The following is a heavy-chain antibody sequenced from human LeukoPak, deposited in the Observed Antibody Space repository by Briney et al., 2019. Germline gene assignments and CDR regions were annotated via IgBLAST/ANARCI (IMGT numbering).Heavy chain of an antibody. CDR1: GYTFTIYY. J-gene: IGHJ3*02. CDR2: INPSGSST. D-gene: IGHD2-15*01. CDR3: ARGLLGGVAFDI. Sequence: GPSVKVSCKASGYTFTIYYMHWVRHAPGQGREWVGIINPSGSSTIYAQKFQGRVPMTKDTSRRTVYMEMSSLRSEDTVVYYCARGLLGGVAFDIWGQGTMVTVSS. V-gene: IGHV1-46*03.